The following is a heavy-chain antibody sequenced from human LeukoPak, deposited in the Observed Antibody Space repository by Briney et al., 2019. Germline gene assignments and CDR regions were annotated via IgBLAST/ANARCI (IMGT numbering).Heavy chain of an antibody. CDR3: ARDGSGYYDKRPLD. J-gene: IGHJ4*02. V-gene: IGHV3-30*03. Sequence: GGSLRLSCAASGFTFSTYGVHWVRQAPGKGLEWVAVISYDGSNKYYADSVKGRFTISRDNSKNTLYLQMNSLRAEDTAVYYCARDGSGYYDKRPLDWGQGTLVTVSS. D-gene: IGHD3-3*01. CDR2: ISYDGSNK. CDR1: GFTFSTYG.